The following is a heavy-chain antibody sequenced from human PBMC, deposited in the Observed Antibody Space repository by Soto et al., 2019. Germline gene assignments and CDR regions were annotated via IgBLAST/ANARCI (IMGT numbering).Heavy chain of an antibody. D-gene: IGHD3-22*01. V-gene: IGHV4-59*01. CDR1: GGSISCYY. CDR2: IYYLGST. CDR3: ARVGYYYESRGYNFPDY. J-gene: IGHJ4*02. Sequence: SATLSLSCTVPGGSISCYYWSWIRQPPRRGLEWIGNIYYLGSTNYNPSLESRVTMSLDTSNNQFSLKLRSLTAADTSVYFCARVGYYYESRGYNFPDYWGRGTLVTVS.